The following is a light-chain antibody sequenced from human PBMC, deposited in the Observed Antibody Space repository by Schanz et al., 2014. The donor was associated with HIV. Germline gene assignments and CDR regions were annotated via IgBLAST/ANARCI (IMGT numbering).Light chain of an antibody. CDR3: CSYAGSSTFYVV. CDR2: DVS. J-gene: IGLJ2*01. V-gene: IGLV2-14*03. CDR1: SSDVGGYNY. Sequence: QSALTQPASVSGSPGQSITISCTGTSSDVGGYNYVSWYQQHPGKAPKLMIYDVSNRPSGVSNRFSGSKSGNTASLTISGLQAEDEADYYCCSYAGSSTFYVVFGGGTKLTVL.